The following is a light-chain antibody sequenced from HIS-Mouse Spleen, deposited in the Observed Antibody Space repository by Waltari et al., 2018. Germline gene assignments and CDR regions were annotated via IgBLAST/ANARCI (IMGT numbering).Light chain of an antibody. V-gene: IGLV1-47*01. CDR2: RNN. J-gene: IGLJ3*02. CDR1: SSNMGGNY. CDR3: AAWDDSLSGPV. Sequence: QSVLTPPTLASGTPGQRVTIPCSGISSNMGGNYVPWDHQLPGTAPKLLNHRNNQRPSGVPDRISGSNSGTSASLAISGLRSEDEADYYCAAWDDSLSGPVFGGETKLTVL.